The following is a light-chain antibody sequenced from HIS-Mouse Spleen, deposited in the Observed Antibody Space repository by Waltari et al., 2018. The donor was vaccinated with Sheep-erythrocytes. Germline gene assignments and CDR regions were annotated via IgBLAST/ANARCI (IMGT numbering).Light chain of an antibody. CDR1: SRDVGSYNL. V-gene: IGLV2-23*01. CDR2: EGS. Sequence: QSALTQPASVPGSPGQSITISCTGTSRDVGSYNLVPWYQQHPGKAPKLMIYEGSKRPSGVSNRFSGSKSGNTASLTISGLQAEDEADYYCCSYAGSSTPWVFGGGTKLTVL. J-gene: IGLJ3*02. CDR3: CSYAGSSTPWV.